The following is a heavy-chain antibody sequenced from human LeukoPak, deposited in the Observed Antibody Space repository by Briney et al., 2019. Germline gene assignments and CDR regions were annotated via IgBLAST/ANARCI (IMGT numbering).Heavy chain of an antibody. J-gene: IGHJ3*02. Sequence: SQTLSLTCTVSGDSISSGGYYWNWIRQHPGKGLEWIGYIYYSGSTYYNPSLKSRVSMSVDTSKDHFSLKLSSVTAADTAVYYCARVEGSWGFDIWGQGTMVTVSS. CDR1: GDSISSGGYY. CDR3: ARVEGSWGFDI. V-gene: IGHV4-31*03. D-gene: IGHD3-10*01. CDR2: IYYSGST.